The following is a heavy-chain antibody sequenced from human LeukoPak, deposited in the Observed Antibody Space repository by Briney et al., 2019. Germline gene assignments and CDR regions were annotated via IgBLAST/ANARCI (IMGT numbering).Heavy chain of an antibody. CDR2: IIPILGIT. J-gene: IGHJ3*02. Sequence: ASVKVSCKASGYTFTSYGISWVRQAPGQGLEWMGRIIPILGITNYAQKFQGRVTITADKSTSTAYMELSSLRSEDTAVYYCARDGQYGSGTDAFDIWGQGTMVTVSS. CDR1: GYTFTSYG. V-gene: IGHV1-69*04. CDR3: ARDGQYGSGTDAFDI. D-gene: IGHD3-10*01.